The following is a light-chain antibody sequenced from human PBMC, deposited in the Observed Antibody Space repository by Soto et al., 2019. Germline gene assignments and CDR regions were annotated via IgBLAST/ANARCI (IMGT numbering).Light chain of an antibody. CDR2: DTN. CDR3: LLSYRGVGEV. J-gene: IGLJ2*01. CDR1: TGAVTSGHY. Sequence: QAVVTQEPSLTVSPGGTVTLTCASSTGAVTSGHYPYWFQQKPGQAPSTLIYDTNNKQSWTPARFSGSLLGGKAALTLSGAQPEDEAEYYCLLSYRGVGEVVGGGTKLTVL. V-gene: IGLV7-46*01.